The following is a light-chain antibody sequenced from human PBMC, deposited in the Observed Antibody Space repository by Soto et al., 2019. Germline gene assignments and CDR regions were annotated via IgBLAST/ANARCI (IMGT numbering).Light chain of an antibody. J-gene: IGKJ1*01. CDR2: KAS. CDR3: QHYNRYPWT. CDR1: QSISSW. V-gene: IGKV1-5*03. Sequence: DIQMTQSPSTLSASVGDRVTITCRASQSISSWLAWYQQKPGKAPKLLIYKASSLESGVPSRFSGSGSGTEFTLTISSLQPDDVATYCCQHYNRYPWTFGQGTKVEIK.